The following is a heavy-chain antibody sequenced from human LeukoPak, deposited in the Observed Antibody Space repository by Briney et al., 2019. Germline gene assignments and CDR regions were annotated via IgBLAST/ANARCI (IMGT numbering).Heavy chain of an antibody. J-gene: IGHJ4*02. V-gene: IGHV4-59*08. D-gene: IGHD5-24*01. CDR3: ARLGPVEMATIALDY. Sequence: SETLSLTCTVSGGSISSYYWSWIRQPPGKGLEWIGYIYYSGSTNYNPSLKSRVTISVDTSKNQFSLKLSSVTAADTAVYYCARLGPVEMATIALDYWGQGTLVTVSS. CDR2: IYYSGST. CDR1: GGSISSYY.